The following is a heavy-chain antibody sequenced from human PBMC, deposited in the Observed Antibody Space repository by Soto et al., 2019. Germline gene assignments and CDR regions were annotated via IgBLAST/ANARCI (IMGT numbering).Heavy chain of an antibody. D-gene: IGHD2-15*01. V-gene: IGHV3-30-3*01. Sequence: QVQLVESGGGVVQPGRSLRLSCGASGFTFSSNAMHWVRQAPGKGLEWVAVISYDGSNEYYADSVKGRFTVSRDNAKSTLYLHLNGLRAEDTAVYYCAVSRATYCSVGRCYDRGIDYWGQGTLVTVSS. CDR3: AVSRATYCSVGRCYDRGIDY. J-gene: IGHJ4*02. CDR1: GFTFSSNA. CDR2: ISYDGSNE.